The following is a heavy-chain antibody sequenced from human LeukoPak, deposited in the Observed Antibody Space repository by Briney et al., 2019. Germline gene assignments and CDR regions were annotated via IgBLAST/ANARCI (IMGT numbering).Heavy chain of an antibody. CDR2: ISGSGGST. V-gene: IGHV3-23*01. CDR1: GFTFSSYA. Sequence: GGSLRLSCAASGFTFSSYAMSWVRQAPGKGLEWVSAISGSGGSTYYADSVKGRFTISRDNSKNTLYLQTNSLRAEDTAVYYCAKGLSRGYSSGWFLDYWGQGTLVTVSS. D-gene: IGHD6-19*01. CDR3: AKGLSRGYSSGWFLDY. J-gene: IGHJ4*02.